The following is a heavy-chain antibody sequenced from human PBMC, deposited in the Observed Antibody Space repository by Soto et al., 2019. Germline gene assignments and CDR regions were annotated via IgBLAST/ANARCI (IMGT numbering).Heavy chain of an antibody. V-gene: IGHV4-39*07. J-gene: IGHJ6*02. Sequence: PSETLSLTCTVSGGSVSSSSYYWGWVRQPPGKGLEWIGSVYYSGSTNYNPSLKSRVTISVDTSKNQFSLKLSSVTAADTAVYYCARLTYDYVWGSYRNYYYYGMDVWGQGTTVTVSS. CDR3: ARLTYDYVWGSYRNYYYYGMDV. D-gene: IGHD3-16*02. CDR1: GGSVSSSSYY. CDR2: VYYSGST.